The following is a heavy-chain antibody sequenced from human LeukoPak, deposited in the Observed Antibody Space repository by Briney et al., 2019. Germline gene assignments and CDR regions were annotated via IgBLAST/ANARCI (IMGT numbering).Heavy chain of an antibody. CDR1: GVTLSSFA. Sequence: GGSLRLSCAASGVTLSSFAMSWARQAPGKGLEWVSGISSSGSGDNTYYPDSVKGRFTISRDSSKNTLFLHMNTLRAEDTAIYYCAKDGGLWVSAHWGDSWGRGTLVTVSS. CDR3: AKDGGLWVSAHWGDS. D-gene: IGHD7-27*01. V-gene: IGHV3-23*01. J-gene: IGHJ4*02. CDR2: ISSSGSGDNT.